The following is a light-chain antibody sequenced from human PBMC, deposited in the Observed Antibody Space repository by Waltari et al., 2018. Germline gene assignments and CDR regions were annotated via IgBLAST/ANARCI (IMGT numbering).Light chain of an antibody. V-gene: IGLV3-25*03. CDR3: QSGDSSGVGV. Sequence: SYELTQPPSVSVSPGQTARIPCSGDALPKQYAHWYQQKPGQGPVLVIYKDSERPSGIPERFSGSSSGTTVTLTISGVQAEDEADYYCQSGDSSGVGVFGGGTKLTVL. CDR1: ALPKQY. CDR2: KDS. J-gene: IGLJ3*02.